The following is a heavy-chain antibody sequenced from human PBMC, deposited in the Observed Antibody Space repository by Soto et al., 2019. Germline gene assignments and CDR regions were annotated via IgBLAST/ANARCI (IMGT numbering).Heavy chain of an antibody. J-gene: IGHJ4*02. CDR3: ARVVDISGWYGX. Sequence: GESLKITCKVSGYSFTSYWIAWVRQMPGKGLELMAIINPGDSDTRYSPSFQGQVTISAYKSITNTYLQWSSLKASDSAIYYCARVVDISGWYGXWGQVTLFTVSX. V-gene: IGHV5-51*01. CDR1: GYSFTSYW. CDR2: INPGDSDT. D-gene: IGHD6-19*01.